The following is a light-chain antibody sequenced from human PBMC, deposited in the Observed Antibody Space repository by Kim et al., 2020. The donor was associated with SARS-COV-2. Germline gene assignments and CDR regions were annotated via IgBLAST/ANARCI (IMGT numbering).Light chain of an antibody. CDR2: ATS. V-gene: IGKV1-39*01. CDR1: QSIATS. Sequence: DIQLTQSPPSLSASLGDRVTITCRASQSIATSLNWYQQKHGTTPNLLIYATSNLQGGVPSRFSGSVSGTDFTLTISSLHPEDFATYYCQQSYTRPLTFGGGTKVDIK. J-gene: IGKJ4*01. CDR3: QQSYTRPLT.